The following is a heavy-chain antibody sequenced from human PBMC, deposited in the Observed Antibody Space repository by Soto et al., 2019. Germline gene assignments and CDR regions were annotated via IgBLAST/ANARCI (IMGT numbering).Heavy chain of an antibody. V-gene: IGHV4-38-2*01. CDR3: ARYYFDGSGYYYGYFDY. CDR1: GFAISRAYY. Sequence: PSETLSLTCGVSGFAISRAYYWGWIRQTPGKGLEWIGSISYSGSTFYNASLQSRVTISIDTSKDHFSLRLTSVTAADTALYYCARYYFDGSGYYYGYFDYWGQGALVTVS. J-gene: IGHJ4*02. CDR2: ISYSGST. D-gene: IGHD3-22*01.